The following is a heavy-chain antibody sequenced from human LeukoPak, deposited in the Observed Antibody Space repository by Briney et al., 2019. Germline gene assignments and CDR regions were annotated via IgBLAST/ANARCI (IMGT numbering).Heavy chain of an antibody. Sequence: PGGSLRLSCAASGFTFSSYWMHWVRRATGEGLVWVSRINSDGSSTNYADSVKGRFTISRDNAKNTLYLQMNSLRAEDTAVYYCAARGYCSSTSCLLEYWGQGTLVTVSS. D-gene: IGHD2-2*01. CDR2: INSDGSST. V-gene: IGHV3-74*01. J-gene: IGHJ4*02. CDR1: GFTFSSYW. CDR3: AARGYCSSTSCLLEY.